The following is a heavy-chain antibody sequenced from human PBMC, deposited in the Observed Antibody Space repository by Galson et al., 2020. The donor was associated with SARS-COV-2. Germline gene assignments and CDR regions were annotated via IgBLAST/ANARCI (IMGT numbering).Heavy chain of an antibody. D-gene: IGHD1-26*01. V-gene: IGHV1-46*03. CDR1: GYTLSSYY. J-gene: IGHJ4*02. CDR2: INPSGGSA. CDR3: ARGRVSGGY. Sequence: ASVKVSCKASGYTLSSYYMNWVRQAPGQGLEWMGIINPSGGSASYSHKFQDRITMTRDTSTSTVYMELNSLTSDDTAVYYCARGRVSGGYWGQGTLVIVSS.